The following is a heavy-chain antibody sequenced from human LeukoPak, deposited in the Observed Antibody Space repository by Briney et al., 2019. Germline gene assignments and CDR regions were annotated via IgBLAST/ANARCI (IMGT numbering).Heavy chain of an antibody. CDR1: GFTFSDYY. Sequence: PGGSLRLSCAASGFTFSDYYMSWIRQAPGKGLEWVSYISSSGSTIYYADSVKGRFTISRDNAKSSLYLQMNSLRAEDTAVYYCARADGLDYDYVWGSYRSGGAFDIWGQGTMVTVSS. CDR3: ARADGLDYDYVWGSYRSGGAFDI. V-gene: IGHV3-11*01. J-gene: IGHJ3*02. CDR2: ISSSGSTI. D-gene: IGHD3-16*02.